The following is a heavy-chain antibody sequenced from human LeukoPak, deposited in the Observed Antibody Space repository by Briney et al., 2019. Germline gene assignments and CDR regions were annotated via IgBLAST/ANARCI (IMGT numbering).Heavy chain of an antibody. CDR1: GFTFSNYG. J-gene: IGHJ4*02. CDR2: IWYDGSNK. V-gene: IGHV3-33*01. Sequence: PGGSLRLSCAASGFTFSNYGMHWVRQAPGKGLEWVTVIWYDGSNKYYVDPVKGRFTISRDNSKNTLYLQMNSLGVEDTAVYYCARGGYDSTYYFDHWGQGTLVIVSS. CDR3: ARGGYDSTYYFDH. D-gene: IGHD5-12*01.